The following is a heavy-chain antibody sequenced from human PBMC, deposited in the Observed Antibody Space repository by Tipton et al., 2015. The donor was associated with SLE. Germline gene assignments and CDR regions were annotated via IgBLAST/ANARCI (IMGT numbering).Heavy chain of an antibody. CDR2: INPSSGST. J-gene: IGHJ4*02. D-gene: IGHD5-24*01. V-gene: IGHV1-46*01. CDR1: GYTFTSYD. CDR3: ARDPDGYNLGYYFDY. Sequence: QLVQSGAEVKNPGASVKVSCKTSGYTFTSYDINWVRQAPGQGLEWMGIINPSSGSTTYAQKFQGRVTMTRDTSTSTLYMELSSLRSEDTAVYYCARDPDGYNLGYYFDYWGQGTLVTVSS.